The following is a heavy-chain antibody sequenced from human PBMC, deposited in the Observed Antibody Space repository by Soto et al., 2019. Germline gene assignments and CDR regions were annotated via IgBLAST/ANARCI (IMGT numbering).Heavy chain of an antibody. CDR3: ARARYYDSSGYGV. CDR2: IYYSGST. D-gene: IGHD3-22*01. V-gene: IGHV4-39*01. CDR1: GGSISSSSYY. J-gene: IGHJ4*02. Sequence: PSETLSLTCTVSGGSISSSSYYWGWIRQPPGKGLEWIGSIYYSGSTYYNPSLKSRVTISVDTSKNQFSLKLSSVTAADTAVYYCARARYYDSSGYGVWGQGTLVTVSS.